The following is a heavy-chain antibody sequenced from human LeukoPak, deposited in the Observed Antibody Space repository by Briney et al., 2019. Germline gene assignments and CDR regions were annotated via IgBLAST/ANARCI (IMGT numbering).Heavy chain of an antibody. J-gene: IGHJ4*02. V-gene: IGHV4-4*07. CDR1: GGSISSYY. Sequence: SETLSLTCTVSGGSISSYYWSWIRQPAGKGGEWIGRIYTSGSTNYNPSLKRRVTISVDKYKKQFSLKLSSVTAADTAVYYCARNVFSGWYYFDYWGQGTLVTVSS. D-gene: IGHD6-19*01. CDR2: IYTSGST. CDR3: ARNVFSGWYYFDY.